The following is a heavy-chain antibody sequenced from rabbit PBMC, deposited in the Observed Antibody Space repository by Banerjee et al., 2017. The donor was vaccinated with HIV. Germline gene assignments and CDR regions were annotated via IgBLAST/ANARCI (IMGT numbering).Heavy chain of an antibody. Sequence: QSMEESGGGLVQPEGSPALTCTASGFDISSSYWICWVRQAPGKGLEWIACINTSSGNTVYASWVNGRFTIASDNAQNTVDLQMTSLTAADTATYFCARDLSGVIGWNLNLWGPGTLVTVS. CDR2: INTSSGNT. CDR3: ARDLSGVIGWNLNL. V-gene: IGHV1S43*01. CDR1: GFDISSSYW. J-gene: IGHJ4*01. D-gene: IGHD1-1*01.